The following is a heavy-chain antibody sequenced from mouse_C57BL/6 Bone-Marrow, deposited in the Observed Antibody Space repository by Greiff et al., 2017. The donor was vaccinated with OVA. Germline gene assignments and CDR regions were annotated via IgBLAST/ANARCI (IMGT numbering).Heavy chain of an antibody. J-gene: IGHJ4*01. CDR3: ARDEDDDEDYAMDY. CDR1: GFTFSRYA. CDR2: ISDGGSYT. Sequence: EVKLMESGGGLVKPGGSLKLSCAASGFTFSRYAMSWVRQTPETRLEWVATISDGGSYTYYPDNVKGRFTISRDTAKNTLYLQMSHLKSEDTAMYDCARDEDDDEDYAMDYGGQGTSVTVSA. D-gene: IGHD2-4*01. V-gene: IGHV5-4*01.